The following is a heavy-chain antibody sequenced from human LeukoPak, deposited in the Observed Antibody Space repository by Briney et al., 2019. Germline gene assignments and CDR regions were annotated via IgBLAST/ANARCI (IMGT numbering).Heavy chain of an antibody. V-gene: IGHV1-18*01. D-gene: IGHD2-15*01. CDR3: ARDFFHGHCSGLSCFLLDY. J-gene: IGHJ4*02. CDR2: ISAHYGNT. CDR1: GYTFTSYD. Sequence: ASVKVPCKASGYTFTSYDINWVRQAPGQGLEWMGWISAHYGNTNYAQKFQDRVTMTTDTSTNTAYMELRSLRPDDTAVYYCARDFFHGHCSGLSCFLLDYWGQGSLVTVSS.